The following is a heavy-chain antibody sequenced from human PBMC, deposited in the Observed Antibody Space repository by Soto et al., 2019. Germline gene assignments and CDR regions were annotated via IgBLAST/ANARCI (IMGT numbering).Heavy chain of an antibody. Sequence: SETLSLTCTVSGGSISSYYWSWIRQPPGKGLEWIGYIYYSGSTNYNPSLKSRVTISVDTSKNQFSLKLSSVTAADTAVYYCARVRWEDYDFWSGYFTKGIFGYWGQGTLVTVSS. CDR3: ARVRWEDYDFWSGYFTKGIFGY. J-gene: IGHJ4*02. V-gene: IGHV4-59*01. CDR1: GGSISSYY. CDR2: IYYSGST. D-gene: IGHD3-3*01.